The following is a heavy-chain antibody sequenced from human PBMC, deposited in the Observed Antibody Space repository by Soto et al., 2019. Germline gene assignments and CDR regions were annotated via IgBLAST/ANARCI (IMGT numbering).Heavy chain of an antibody. Sequence: ASVKVSCKASGYTFTSYAMHWVRQAPGQRLEWMGWINAGNGNTKYSQKFQGRVTITRDTSASTAYMELSSLRSEDTAVYYCARSPGYCSGGSCLWYFDYWGQGTLVTVSS. D-gene: IGHD2-15*01. CDR2: INAGNGNT. J-gene: IGHJ4*02. CDR1: GYTFTSYA. V-gene: IGHV1-3*01. CDR3: ARSPGYCSGGSCLWYFDY.